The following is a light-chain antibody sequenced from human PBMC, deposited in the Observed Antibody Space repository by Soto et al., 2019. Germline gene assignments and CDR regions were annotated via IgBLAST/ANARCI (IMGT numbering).Light chain of an antibody. V-gene: IGLV1-44*01. Sequence: QSVLTQAPSASGTPGQRVTISCSGSSSNIGTNTVNWYQQLPGRAPTLLIYTHDQRPSGVPDRFSGSKSGTSASLAISGLQSEDEADYYCAAWDGSLNVVLFGGGTKLTVL. CDR1: SSNIGTNT. CDR3: AAWDGSLNVVL. J-gene: IGLJ2*01. CDR2: THD.